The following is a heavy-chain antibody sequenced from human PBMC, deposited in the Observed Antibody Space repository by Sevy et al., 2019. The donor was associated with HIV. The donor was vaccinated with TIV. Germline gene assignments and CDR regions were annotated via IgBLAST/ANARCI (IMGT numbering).Heavy chain of an antibody. J-gene: IGHJ4*02. CDR3: AREPYFFDKSGYYWDY. V-gene: IGHV4-61*01. CDR2: VYHTGST. CDR1: GVSVSSDTYY. D-gene: IGHD3-22*01. Sequence: SGTLSLTCAVSGVSVSSDTYYWSWIRQPPGKGLEWIGYVYHTGSTNYSLSFKSRVTISVDTSKNQFSLRLFSVAAADTAVYYCAREPYFFDKSGYYWDYWGQGALVTVSS.